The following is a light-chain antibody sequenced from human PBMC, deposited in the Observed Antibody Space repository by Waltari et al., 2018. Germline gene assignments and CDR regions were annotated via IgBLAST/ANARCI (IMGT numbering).Light chain of an antibody. CDR1: QSISDF. CDR2: RAS. CDR3: QQYFRFPLH. V-gene: IGKV1-5*03. J-gene: IGKJ4*01. Sequence: DIQMTQSPSTLSSSVGERVTITCRASQSISDFLAWFQKKPGDAPKVLNMRASNLGRGVTSRFSVSGAGTDFTLTISSLQPDDFGTYYCQQYFRFPLHFGGGTKVDI.